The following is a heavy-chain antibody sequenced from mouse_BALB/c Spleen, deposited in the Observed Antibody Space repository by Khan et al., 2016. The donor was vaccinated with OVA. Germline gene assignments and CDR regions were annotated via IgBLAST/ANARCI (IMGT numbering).Heavy chain of an antibody. J-gene: IGHJ2*01. V-gene: IGHV1-7*01. CDR3: TSDRIDY. Sequence: QVQLQQSGAELAKPGASVKMSCKASGYTFTTYWMHWVKQRPGQGLEWIGYINTTSGSTDYNEKFKERATLSADKSSSKAYMQLSSLTSEDSAVYCCTSDRIDYWGQGTTLTVSS. CDR2: INTTSGST. CDR1: GYTFTTYW.